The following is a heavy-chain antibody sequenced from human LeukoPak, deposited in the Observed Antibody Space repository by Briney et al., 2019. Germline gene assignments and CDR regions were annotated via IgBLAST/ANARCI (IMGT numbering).Heavy chain of an antibody. CDR3: AKDLVVTMVGGPQTDY. V-gene: IGHV3-30*02. D-gene: IGHD3-10*01. J-gene: IGHJ4*02. Sequence: GGSLRLSCAASGFSFSSYGMHWVRQAPGKGLGWVAFIRYDGSNKYYADSVKGRFTISRENSKNTLYLQKNSLRAEDTAVYYCAKDLVVTMVGGPQTDYWGQGHVITVSS. CDR1: GFSFSSYG. CDR2: IRYDGSNK.